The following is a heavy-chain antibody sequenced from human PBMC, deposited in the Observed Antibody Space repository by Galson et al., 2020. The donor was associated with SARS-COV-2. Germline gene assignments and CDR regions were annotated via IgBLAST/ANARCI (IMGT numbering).Heavy chain of an antibody. D-gene: IGHD3-10*01. V-gene: IGHV3-11*01. CDR3: ARFSVWYYPGEYYMFQIPY. Sequence: GESLKISCEASGFTFEDYYMSWIRRAPGKGLEWVSYISSGGRPTYYADSVKGRFTVSRDNAKNSLFLQMDSLRAEDTVVYYCARFSVWYYPGEYYMFQIPYWGQGTLVTVSS. J-gene: IGHJ4*02. CDR1: GFTFEDYY. CDR2: ISSGGRPT.